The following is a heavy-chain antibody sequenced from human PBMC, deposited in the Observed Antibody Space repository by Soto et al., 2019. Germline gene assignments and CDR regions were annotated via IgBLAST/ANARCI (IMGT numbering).Heavy chain of an antibody. CDR1: GYRFTSYW. CDR3: ARFVSYYDFLNGYHDYIED. CDR2: IYAADSES. J-gene: IGHJ4*02. Sequence: GESLKISCKGSGYRFTSYWIAWVRQKPGKGLEWMGTIYAADSESKYSPSFQGQVSFSADKSNNTAHLHWSSLKASDTATYFCARFVSYYDFLNGYHDYIEDWGQGTPVTVSS. V-gene: IGHV5-51*01. D-gene: IGHD3-9*01.